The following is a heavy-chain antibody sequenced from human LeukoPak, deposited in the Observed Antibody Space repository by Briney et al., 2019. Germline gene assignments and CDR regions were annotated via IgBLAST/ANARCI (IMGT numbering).Heavy chain of an antibody. CDR2: ISAYNGNT. D-gene: IGHD3-10*01. Sequence: KXXXXAXXXXFTXYGISWVRQAPGQGXEWMGWISAYNGNTNYAQKLQGRVTMTTDTSTSTAYMELRSLRSDDTAVYYCARLQTYYYGSGRSMDVWGQGTTVTVSS. CDR3: ARLQTYYYGSGRSMDV. V-gene: IGHV1-18*01. CDR1: XXXFTXYG. J-gene: IGHJ6*02.